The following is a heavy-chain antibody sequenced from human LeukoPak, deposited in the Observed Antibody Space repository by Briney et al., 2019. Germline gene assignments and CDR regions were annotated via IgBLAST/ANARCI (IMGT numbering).Heavy chain of an antibody. Sequence: PGGSLRLSCAASGFTFSDYYMSWIRQAPGKGLEWVSYISSSGSTIYYADSVKGRFTISRDNAKNSLYLQMNSLRAEDTAVYYCARDEPVYDILTGYLDLYYFDYWGQGTLVTVSS. CDR1: GFTFSDYY. D-gene: IGHD3-9*01. CDR2: ISSSGSTI. CDR3: ARDEPVYDILTGYLDLYYFDY. V-gene: IGHV3-11*04. J-gene: IGHJ4*02.